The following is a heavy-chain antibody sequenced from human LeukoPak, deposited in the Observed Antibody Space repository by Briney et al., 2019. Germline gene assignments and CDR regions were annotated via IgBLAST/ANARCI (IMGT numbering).Heavy chain of an antibody. CDR3: ARDRFGGSCYES. CDR1: GFTVSSNY. D-gene: IGHD3-10*01. J-gene: IGHJ5*02. V-gene: IGHV3-7*04. Sequence: GGSLRLSCAASGFTVSSNYMTWVCQAPGKGLEWVANIKQDGSETFYLDSVKGRFTISRDNAKNSLYLQMNDVRAEDTAVYFCARDRFGGSCYESWGQGTLVTVTS. CDR2: IKQDGSET.